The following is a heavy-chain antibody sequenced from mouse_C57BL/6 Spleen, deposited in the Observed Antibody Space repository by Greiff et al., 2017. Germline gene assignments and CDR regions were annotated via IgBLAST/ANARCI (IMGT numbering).Heavy chain of an antibody. CDR1: GYTFTGYW. D-gene: IGHD4-1*01. CDR2: ILPGSGST. J-gene: IGHJ3*01. V-gene: IGHV1-9*01. CDR3: ARRLNWAWFAY. Sequence: QVQLKESGAELMKPGASVKLSCKATGYTFTGYWIEWVKQRPGHGLEWIGVILPGSGSTTYNEKFKGKATFTADTSSNTAYMRLSSLTTEDSAIYYCARRLNWAWFAYWGQGTLVTVSA.